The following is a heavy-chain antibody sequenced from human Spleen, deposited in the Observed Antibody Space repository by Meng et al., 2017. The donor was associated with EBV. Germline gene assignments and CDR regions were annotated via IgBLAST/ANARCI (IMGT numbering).Heavy chain of an antibody. J-gene: IGHJ4*02. V-gene: IGHV6-1*01. Sequence: QIQLQQSGPGLVKSSQTLSVTCAISGDSISSNNAAWNWIRQSPSRGLEWLGRTYYRSKSYNDYAVSVKSRITVNLDTSKNQFSPHLNSVTPEDTAVYYCAYFGDLPPLWWGQGTLVTVSS. CDR2: TYYRSKSYN. CDR3: AYFGDLPPLW. D-gene: IGHD3-16*01. CDR1: GDSISSNNAA.